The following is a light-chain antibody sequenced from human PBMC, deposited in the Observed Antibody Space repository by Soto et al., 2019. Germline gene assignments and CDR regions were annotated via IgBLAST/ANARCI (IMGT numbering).Light chain of an antibody. CDR2: GAS. J-gene: IGKJ1*01. CDR3: QQYGSSGT. V-gene: IGKV3-20*01. Sequence: SVSPGERATLSCGASQSVSSNLAWYQQKPGQAPRLLIYGASTRATGIPDRFSGSGSGTDFTLTISRLEPEDFAVYYCQQYGSSGTFGQGTKVDIK. CDR1: QSVSSN.